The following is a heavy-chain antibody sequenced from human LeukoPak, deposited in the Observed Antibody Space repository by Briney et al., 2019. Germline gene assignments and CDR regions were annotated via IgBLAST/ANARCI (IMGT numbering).Heavy chain of an antibody. CDR2: MNSDGSST. Sequence: GGSLRLSCAASGFTLSNYWMHWVRQAPGKGLVWVSRMNSDGSSTSYADSVKGRFTISRDSSKNTLYLQMNSLRAEDTAVYYCALLDRSGWYCIDNWGQGTLVTVSS. V-gene: IGHV3-74*01. CDR3: ALLDRSGWYCIDN. J-gene: IGHJ4*02. D-gene: IGHD6-19*01. CDR1: GFTLSNYW.